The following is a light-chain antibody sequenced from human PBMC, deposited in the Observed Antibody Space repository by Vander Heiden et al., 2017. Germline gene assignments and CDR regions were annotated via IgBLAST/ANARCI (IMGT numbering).Light chain of an antibody. CDR1: QSLLHSNGYNY. V-gene: IGKV2-28*01. J-gene: IGKJ3*01. Sequence: DIVMTQSPLSLPVTPGEPAFIYCRSSQSLLHSNGYNYLDWYLQRPGQSPQLLIYLGSNRASGVPGRFSGIGSGTDFTLKISRVEAEDVGVYYCMQALQTPPFTFGPGTKVDIK. CDR2: LGS. CDR3: MQALQTPPFT.